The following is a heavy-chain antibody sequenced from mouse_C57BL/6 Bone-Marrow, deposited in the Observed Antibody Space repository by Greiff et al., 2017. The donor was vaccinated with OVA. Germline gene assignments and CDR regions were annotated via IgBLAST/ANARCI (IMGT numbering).Heavy chain of an antibody. CDR3: ARKYDSYFWFAY. Sequence: VQLQQPGAELVKPGASVKMSCKASGYTFTSYWITWVKQRPGQGLEWIGDICPGSGSTNYNEKFKSKATLTVDTSSSTAYMQLSSLTSEDAAVYYCARKYDSYFWFAYWGQGTLVTVSA. J-gene: IGHJ3*01. CDR1: GYTFTSYW. V-gene: IGHV1-55*01. D-gene: IGHD2-3*01. CDR2: ICPGSGST.